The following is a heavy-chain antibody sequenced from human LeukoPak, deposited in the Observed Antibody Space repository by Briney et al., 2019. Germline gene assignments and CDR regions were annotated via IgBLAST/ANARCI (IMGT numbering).Heavy chain of an antibody. D-gene: IGHD2-2*01. Sequence: ASVKVSCKASGGTFSSYAISWVRQAPGQGLEWMGGIIPIFGTANYAQKFQGRVTITMDESTSTAYMELSSLRSEDTAVYYCAREADCSSTSCSFDYWGQGTLVTVSS. CDR1: GGTFSSYA. CDR3: AREADCSSTSCSFDY. CDR2: IIPIFGTA. J-gene: IGHJ4*02. V-gene: IGHV1-69*05.